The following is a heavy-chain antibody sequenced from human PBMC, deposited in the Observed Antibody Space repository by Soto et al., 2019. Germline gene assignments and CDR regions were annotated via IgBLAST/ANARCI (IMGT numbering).Heavy chain of an antibody. CDR2: INPNSGGT. D-gene: IGHD2-15*01. Sequence: ASVNVSCKASGYTFTGYYMHWVRQAPGQGLEWMGWINPNSGGTNYAQKFQGRVTMTRDTSISTAYMELSRLRSDDTAVYYCAKEIAVVVAATVYYGMDVWGQGTTVTVSS. CDR3: AKEIAVVVAATVYYGMDV. V-gene: IGHV1-2*02. J-gene: IGHJ6*02. CDR1: GYTFTGYY.